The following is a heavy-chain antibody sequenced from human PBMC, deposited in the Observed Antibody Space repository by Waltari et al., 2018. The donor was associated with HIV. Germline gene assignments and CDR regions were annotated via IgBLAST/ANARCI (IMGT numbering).Heavy chain of an antibody. CDR1: AFTSCRYD. Sequence: QVQLVESGGGVVHPGGSLRLSCAASAFTSCRYDMHWVRQAPGKGLGVVAFIRDDGSDKYYADSVKGRFTISRDNSKNTLYLQMNSLRAEDTAVYYCAPLEDYDFWSGWGQGTLVTVSS. D-gene: IGHD3-3*01. CDR2: IRDDGSDK. J-gene: IGHJ4*02. V-gene: IGHV3-30*02. CDR3: APLEDYDFWSG.